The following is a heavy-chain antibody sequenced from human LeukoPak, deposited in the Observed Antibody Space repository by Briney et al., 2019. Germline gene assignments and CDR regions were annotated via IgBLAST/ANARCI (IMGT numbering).Heavy chain of an antibody. CDR2: IFPDDSDT. V-gene: IGHV5-51*01. CDR1: GDRSTSYW. Sequence: GESLMISCNAYGDRSTSYWVAWGRQMAGKGLEWRGIIFPDDSDTRDSPSIQGQVTISVDRSISTAYLQWSSLKASDTAIYYCARRPLHSQNWLAPWGQGTLVTVSS. CDR3: ARRPLHSQNWLAP. J-gene: IGHJ5*02.